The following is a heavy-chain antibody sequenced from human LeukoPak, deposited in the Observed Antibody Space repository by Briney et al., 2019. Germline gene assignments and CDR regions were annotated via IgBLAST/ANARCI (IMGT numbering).Heavy chain of an antibody. CDR1: GYTFTVYY. Sequence: ASVRVSCKASGYTFTVYYMHWVRQAPGQGREWMGWINPNSGGTNYAQKFQGRVTITRDTSISTAYMELSRLRSDDTAMYYCARGRITMVRGVKSLGTNWFDPWGQGTLVTVSS. D-gene: IGHD3-10*01. V-gene: IGHV1-2*02. CDR3: ARGRITMVRGVKSLGTNWFDP. CDR2: INPNSGGT. J-gene: IGHJ5*02.